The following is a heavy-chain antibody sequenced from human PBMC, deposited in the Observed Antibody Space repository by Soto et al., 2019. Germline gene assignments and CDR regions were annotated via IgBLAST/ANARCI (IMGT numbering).Heavy chain of an antibody. Sequence: GGSLRLSCAASGFTFSSYAMSWVRQAPGKGLEWVSAISGSGGSAYYADSVKGRFTISRDNSKNTLYLQMNSLRAEDTAVYYCAKDRDSSSRENWGQGTLVTVSS. CDR3: AKDRDSSSREN. CDR2: ISGSGGSA. CDR1: GFTFSSYA. D-gene: IGHD6-13*01. J-gene: IGHJ4*02. V-gene: IGHV3-23*01.